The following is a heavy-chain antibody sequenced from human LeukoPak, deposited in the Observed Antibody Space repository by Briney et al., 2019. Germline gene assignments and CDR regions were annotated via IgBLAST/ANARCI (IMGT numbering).Heavy chain of an antibody. D-gene: IGHD2-15*01. CDR1: GFTFSSYS. V-gene: IGHV3-48*02. Sequence: PGGSLRLSCAASGFTFSSYSMNWVRQAPGKGLEWVSYISSSSSTIYYADSVKGRFTISRDNAKNSLYLQMNSLRDEDTAVYYCARDCSGGSCYLGYNFDYWGQGTLVTVSS. CDR2: ISSSSSTI. CDR3: ARDCSGGSCYLGYNFDY. J-gene: IGHJ4*02.